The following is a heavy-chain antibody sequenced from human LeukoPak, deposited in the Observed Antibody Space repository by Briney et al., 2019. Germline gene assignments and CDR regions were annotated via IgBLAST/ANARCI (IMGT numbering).Heavy chain of an antibody. V-gene: IGHV3-23*01. J-gene: IGHJ4*02. CDR1: GFIFSNYT. D-gene: IGHD3-9*01. CDR3: AKWGDYDVLTGYYVSDF. CDR2: ISGRSGST. Sequence: GGSLRLSCAASGFIFSNYTMYWVRQAPGKGLEWVSAISGRSGSTYYADSVKGRFTISRDSSKNTLYLQMNSLRADDTAVYYCAKWGDYDVLTGYYVSDFWGQGTLVTVSS.